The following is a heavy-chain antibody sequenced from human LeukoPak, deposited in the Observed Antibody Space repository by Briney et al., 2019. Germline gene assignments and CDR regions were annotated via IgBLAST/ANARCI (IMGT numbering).Heavy chain of an antibody. J-gene: IGHJ4*02. CDR2: ITDSSSSV. Sequence: GGSLRLSCAASGFTFSRHSMNWVRQAPGKGLEWVSYITDSSSSVHYADSVRGRFTISRDNAKNSLYPQMNSLRDEDTAVYYCASSGSYRFDYWGQGTLVTVSP. CDR1: GFTFSRHS. V-gene: IGHV3-48*02. CDR3: ASSGSYRFDY. D-gene: IGHD1-26*01.